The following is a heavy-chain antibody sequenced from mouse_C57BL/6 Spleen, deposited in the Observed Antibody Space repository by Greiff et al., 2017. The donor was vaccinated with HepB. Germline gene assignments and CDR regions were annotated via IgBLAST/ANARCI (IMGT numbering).Heavy chain of an antibody. Sequence: VQLKQSGAELVRPGASVKLSCTASGFNIKDDYMHWVKQRPEQGLEWIGWIDPENGDTEYASKFQGKATITADTSSNTAYLQLSSLTSEDTAVYYCTTGDGSYWGQGTTLTVSS. CDR1: GFNIKDDY. V-gene: IGHV14-4*01. CDR2: IDPENGDT. CDR3: TTGDGSY. J-gene: IGHJ2*01. D-gene: IGHD2-3*01.